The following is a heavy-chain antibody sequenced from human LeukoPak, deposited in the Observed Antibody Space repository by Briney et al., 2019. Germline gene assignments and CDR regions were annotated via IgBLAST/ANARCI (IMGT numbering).Heavy chain of an antibody. V-gene: IGHV3-23*01. D-gene: IGHD6-13*01. CDR1: GFTFSSYA. CDR3: AKGYSSSWTNYYYHYYMDV. Sequence: GGSLRLSCAASGFTFSSYAMSWVRQAPGKGLEWVSAISGSGGSTYYADSVKGRFTISRDNSKNTLYLQMNSLRAEDTAVYYCAKGYSSSWTNYYYHYYMDVWGKGTTVTVSS. J-gene: IGHJ6*03. CDR2: ISGSGGST.